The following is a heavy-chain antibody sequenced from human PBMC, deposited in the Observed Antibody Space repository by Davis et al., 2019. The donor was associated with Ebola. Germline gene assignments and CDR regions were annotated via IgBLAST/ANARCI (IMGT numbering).Heavy chain of an antibody. CDR2: MSSSGTNI. CDR3: ARERPSPGLWFREFLDY. Sequence: GESLKISCAASGFTLSSHEMNWVRQAPGKGLEWLSYMSSSGTNIYHADSVRGRFTISRDNSKNTLYLQMNSLRAEDTAVYYCARERPSPGLWFREFLDYWGQGTLVTVSS. CDR1: GFTLSSHE. V-gene: IGHV3-48*03. J-gene: IGHJ4*02. D-gene: IGHD3-10*01.